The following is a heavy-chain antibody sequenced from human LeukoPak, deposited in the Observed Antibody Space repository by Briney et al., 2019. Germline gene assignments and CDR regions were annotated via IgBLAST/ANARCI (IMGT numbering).Heavy chain of an antibody. CDR1: GVSISSVNHY. D-gene: IGHD3-22*01. CDR3: AACYYDSSGYFNSDY. CDR2: IHISGST. Sequence: SQTLSLTCTVSGVSISSVNHYWIWIRQSAGKGLEWIGRIHISGSTNYNPSLKSRVTISLDTSKNQFSLKLSSVTAADTAVYYCAACYYDSSGYFNSDYWGQGTLVTVSS. J-gene: IGHJ4*02. V-gene: IGHV4-61*02.